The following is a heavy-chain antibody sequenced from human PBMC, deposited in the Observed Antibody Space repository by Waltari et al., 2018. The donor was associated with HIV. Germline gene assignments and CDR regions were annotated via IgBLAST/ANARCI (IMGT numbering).Heavy chain of an antibody. J-gene: IGHJ4*02. CDR3: AKDGGYGGNSRGLDY. D-gene: IGHD4-17*01. CDR2: INWNGGTI. V-gene: IGHV3-9*01. CDR1: GFKFDDYV. Sequence: EVQLVESGGGLVQPGRSLRLSCADTGFKFDDYVMLWVRQAPGKGLEWVSRINWNGGTIAYADSVKGRFTISRDNAKNSLYLQINSLTTEDTALYYCAKDGGYGGNSRGLDYWGQGTLVTVSS.